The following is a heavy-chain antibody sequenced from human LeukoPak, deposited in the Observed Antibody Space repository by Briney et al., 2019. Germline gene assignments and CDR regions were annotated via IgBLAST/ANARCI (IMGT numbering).Heavy chain of an antibody. CDR1: GFTFSSYG. J-gene: IGHJ6*02. CDR2: IWYDGSKK. CDR3: ARVLVLGWPGHGMDV. Sequence: GGSLRLSCAASGFTFSSYGMHWVRQAPGKGLEWVALIWYDGSKKYYADSVKGRLTISRDNSKNTLYLQMNSLRAEDTAVYYCARVLVLGWPGHGMDVWGQGTTVTVSS. V-gene: IGHV3-33*01. D-gene: IGHD3-10*01.